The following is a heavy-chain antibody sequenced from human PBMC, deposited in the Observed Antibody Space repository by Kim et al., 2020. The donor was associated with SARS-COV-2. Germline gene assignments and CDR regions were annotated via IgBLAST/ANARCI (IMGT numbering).Heavy chain of an antibody. CDR1: GGSISSSSYY. Sequence: SETLSLTCTVSGGSISSSSYYWGWIRQPPGKGLEWIGSIYYSGSTYYNPSLKSRVTISVDTSKNQFSLKLSSVTAADTAVYYCARHLTGPNYDYVWGSYLVGFRVDYWGQGTLVTVSS. V-gene: IGHV4-39*01. D-gene: IGHD3-16*02. CDR2: IYYSGST. J-gene: IGHJ4*02. CDR3: ARHLTGPNYDYVWGSYLVGFRVDY.